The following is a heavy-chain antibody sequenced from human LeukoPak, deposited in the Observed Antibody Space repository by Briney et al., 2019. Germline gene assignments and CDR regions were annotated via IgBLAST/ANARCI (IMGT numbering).Heavy chain of an antibody. V-gene: IGHV4-31*03. J-gene: IGHJ4*02. CDR3: ARGPLPAH. Sequence: PSQTLSLTCSVPSGSITSGGYYWSWLRRLPGQGLERIGYLFDSGSIYYNPSLKSRATMSIDTSKNQFSLNLTSVTAADTAVYYCARGPLPAHWGQGTLVTVSS. D-gene: IGHD2-2*01. CDR1: SGSITSGGYY. CDR2: LFDSGSI.